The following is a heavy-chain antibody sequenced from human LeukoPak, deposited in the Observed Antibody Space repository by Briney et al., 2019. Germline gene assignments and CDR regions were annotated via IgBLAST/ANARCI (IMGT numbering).Heavy chain of an antibody. Sequence: ASVKVSCKASGYTFTSYGISWVRQAPGQGLEWMGWMNPNSGNTGYAQKFQGRVTMTRNTSISTAYMELSSLRSEDTAVYYCAGGLGYDRRSYYYYGMDVWGQGTTVTVSS. J-gene: IGHJ6*02. V-gene: IGHV1-8*02. CDR3: AGGLGYDRRSYYYYGMDV. CDR1: GYTFTSYG. D-gene: IGHD5-12*01. CDR2: MNPNSGNT.